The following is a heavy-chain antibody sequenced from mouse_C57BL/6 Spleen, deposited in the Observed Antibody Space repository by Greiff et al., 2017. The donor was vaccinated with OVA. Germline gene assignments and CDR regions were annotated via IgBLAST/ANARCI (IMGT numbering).Heavy chain of an antibody. J-gene: IGHJ3*01. CDR1: GYTFTSYW. V-gene: IGHV1-64*01. CDR3: ASPYGSSYFAY. D-gene: IGHD1-1*01. CDR2: IHPNSGST. Sequence: QVQLRQPGAELVKPGASVKLSCKASGYTFTSYWMHWVQQRPGQGLEWIGMIHPNSGSTNYNEKFKSKATLTVDKSSSTAYMQRSSLTSEDSAVYYCASPYGSSYFAYWGQGTLVTVSA.